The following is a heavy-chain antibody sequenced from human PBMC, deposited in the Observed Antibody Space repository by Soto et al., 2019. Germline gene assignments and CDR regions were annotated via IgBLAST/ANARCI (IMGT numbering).Heavy chain of an antibody. D-gene: IGHD3-10*01. Sequence: ASVKVSCKASGYTFTSQNMHWVRQAPGQGLEWMGVINPSIGTTTYAQKFQGRVTITRDTSASTAYMELSSLRSEDTAVYYCARDMGFGLSDYWGQRTLVTVSS. CDR1: GYTFTSQN. V-gene: IGHV1-46*01. CDR3: ARDMGFGLSDY. CDR2: INPSIGTT. J-gene: IGHJ4*02.